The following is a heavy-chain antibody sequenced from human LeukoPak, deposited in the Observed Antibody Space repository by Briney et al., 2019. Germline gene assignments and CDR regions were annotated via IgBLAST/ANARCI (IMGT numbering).Heavy chain of an antibody. D-gene: IGHD1-1*01. CDR3: ARVANLGLDY. CDR1: GGPISSYY. Sequence: SETLSLTCTVSGGPISSYYWSWIRQPPGKGLEWIGYIYYSGSTKYSPSLKSRVTISVDTSNNQFSLKLNSVTAADTAVYYCARVANLGLDYWGQGTLVTVSS. CDR2: IYYSGST. J-gene: IGHJ4*02. V-gene: IGHV4-59*01.